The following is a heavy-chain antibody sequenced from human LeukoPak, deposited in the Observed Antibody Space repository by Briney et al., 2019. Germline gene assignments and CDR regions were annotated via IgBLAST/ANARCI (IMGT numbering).Heavy chain of an antibody. CDR3: ARVGAVADHFDY. V-gene: IGHV4-30-2*01. CDR1: GGSISSGGYY. Sequence: SETLSLTCTVSGGSISSGGYYWSWIRQPPGKGLEWIGYIYHSGSTYYNPSLKSRVTISVDRSKNQFSLKLSSVTAADTAVYYCARVGAVADHFDYWGQGTLVTVSS. J-gene: IGHJ4*02. D-gene: IGHD6-19*01. CDR2: IYHSGST.